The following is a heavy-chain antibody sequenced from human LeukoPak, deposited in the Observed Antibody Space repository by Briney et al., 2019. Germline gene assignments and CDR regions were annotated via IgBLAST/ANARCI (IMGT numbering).Heavy chain of an antibody. J-gene: IGHJ4*02. CDR3: ARGGHDYGDYVL. V-gene: IGHV4-59*01. CDR2: IYYSGSN. Sequence: KPSETLSLTCTVSGGSISSYYWSWIRQPPGKGLEWIGYIYYSGSNNYNPSLKSRVTIPVDTPKNQFSLKLSSVTAADTAVYYCARGGHDYGDYVLWGQGALVTVSS. CDR1: GGSISSYY. D-gene: IGHD4-17*01.